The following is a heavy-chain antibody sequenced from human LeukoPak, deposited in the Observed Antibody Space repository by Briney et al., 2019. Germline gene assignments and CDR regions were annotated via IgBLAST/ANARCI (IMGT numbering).Heavy chain of an antibody. Sequence: GGSLRLSCAASGFTFSSYGMSWVRQAPGKGLEWVSAISGSGGSTYYADSVKGRFTISRDNSKNTLYLQMNSLRAEDTAVYYCAEVVYYYDSSGYNYYFDYWGQGTLVTVSS. J-gene: IGHJ4*02. D-gene: IGHD3-22*01. CDR3: AEVVYYYDSSGYNYYFDY. V-gene: IGHV3-23*01. CDR2: ISGSGGST. CDR1: GFTFSSYG.